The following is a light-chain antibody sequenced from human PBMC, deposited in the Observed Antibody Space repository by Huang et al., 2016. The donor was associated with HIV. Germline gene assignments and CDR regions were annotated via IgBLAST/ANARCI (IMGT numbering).Light chain of an antibody. CDR1: QSINNNY. J-gene: IGKJ2*01. CDR2: VAS. Sequence: EIVLTQSPGTLSLSPGEGATLSCRASQSINNNYLAWFQQKPGQPPRLLIDVASSRATGVPDRFTGSGSGTDVNLTISRLETEDFAMYFCQHYGTSPQTFGQGTKLEIK. V-gene: IGKV3-20*01. CDR3: QHYGTSPQT.